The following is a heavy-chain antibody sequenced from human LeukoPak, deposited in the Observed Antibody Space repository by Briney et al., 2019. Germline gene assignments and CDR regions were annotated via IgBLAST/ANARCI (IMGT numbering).Heavy chain of an antibody. CDR2: IKQDGSEK. J-gene: IGHJ4*02. V-gene: IGHV3-7*03. CDR1: GFTFSSSA. D-gene: IGHD2-15*01. CDR3: AKNHIVVVVAAPFDY. Sequence: GGSLRLSCAASGFTFSSSAMAWVRQAPGKGLEWVANIKQDGSEKYYVDSVKGRFTISRDNSKNTLYLQMNSLRAEDTAVYYCAKNHIVVVVAAPFDYWGQGTLVTVSS.